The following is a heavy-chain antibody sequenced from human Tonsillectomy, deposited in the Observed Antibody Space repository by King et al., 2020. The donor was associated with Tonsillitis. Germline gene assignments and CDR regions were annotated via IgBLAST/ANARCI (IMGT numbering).Heavy chain of an antibody. CDR3: ARVGLIVAAGCPDY. D-gene: IGHD6-13*01. V-gene: IGHV3-11*01. CDR2: ISGSGSTI. CDR1: GFTFSDYY. J-gene: IGHJ4*02. Sequence: VQLVESGGGLVKPGGSLRLSCAASGFTFSDYYMSWIRHSGRGLEWISYISGSGSTIHYADSVKGRFTISRDNAKNSLFLQMNSLRAEDTAVYYCARVGLIVAAGCPDYWGEGTLVTVSS.